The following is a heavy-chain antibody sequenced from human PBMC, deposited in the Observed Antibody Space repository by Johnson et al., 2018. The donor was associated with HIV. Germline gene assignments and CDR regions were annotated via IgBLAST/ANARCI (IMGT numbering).Heavy chain of an antibody. Sequence: VQLVESGGGVVQPGGSLRLSCAASGFTFSSYAMSWVRQAPGKGLEWVSAISGSGANTYYADSVKGRFTISRDNSKNTLYLQMNSLRAEDAAVYYCAKVSIVVGTRGAFDIWGQGTMVTVSS. CDR2: ISGSGANT. CDR3: AKVSIVVGTRGAFDI. CDR1: GFTFSSYA. D-gene: IGHD3-22*01. V-gene: IGHV3-23*04. J-gene: IGHJ3*02.